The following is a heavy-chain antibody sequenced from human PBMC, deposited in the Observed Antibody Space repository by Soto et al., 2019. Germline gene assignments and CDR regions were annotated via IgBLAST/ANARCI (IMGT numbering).Heavy chain of an antibody. Sequence: EVQLVQSGAEVKKPGESLRISCKGSGYSFTRYWISWVRQMPGKGLEWMGRIDPSDSYTNYSPSFHGHVTISADKSISTAYLQWSSLKASDTAMYYCAKPGDYVNDAFDIWGQGTMVTVAS. V-gene: IGHV5-10-1*03. D-gene: IGHD4-17*01. CDR3: AKPGDYVNDAFDI. J-gene: IGHJ3*02. CDR1: GYSFTRYW. CDR2: IDPSDSYT.